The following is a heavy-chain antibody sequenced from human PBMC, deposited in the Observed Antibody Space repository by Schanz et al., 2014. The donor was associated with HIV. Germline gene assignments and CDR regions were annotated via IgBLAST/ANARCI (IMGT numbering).Heavy chain of an antibody. CDR1: GGTFRSNA. CDR2: IIPIFGSP. CDR3: ARDSPVAAGTLDY. V-gene: IGHV1-69*01. Sequence: QVQLVQSGAEVKKPGSSVKVSCKASGGTFRSNAITWVRQAPGQGLEYMGGIIPIFGSPNYAQKFQGRATITADESTSTAYMELSSLRSEDTAVYYCARDSPVAAGTLDYWGQGTLVTVSS. J-gene: IGHJ4*02. D-gene: IGHD6-13*01.